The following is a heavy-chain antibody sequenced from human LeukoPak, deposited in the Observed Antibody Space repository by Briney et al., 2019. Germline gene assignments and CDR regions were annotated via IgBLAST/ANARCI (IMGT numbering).Heavy chain of an antibody. CDR2: INHGGST. J-gene: IGHJ6*02. Sequence: PSETLSLTCAVYGGSFSGYYWSWIRQPPGKGLEWIGEINHGGSTNYNPSLKSRVTISVDTSKNQFSLKLSSVTAADTAVYYCARGRVVRGVIPPYYYYGMDVWGQGTTVTVSS. D-gene: IGHD3-10*01. V-gene: IGHV4-34*01. CDR3: ARGRVVRGVIPPYYYYGMDV. CDR1: GGSFSGYY.